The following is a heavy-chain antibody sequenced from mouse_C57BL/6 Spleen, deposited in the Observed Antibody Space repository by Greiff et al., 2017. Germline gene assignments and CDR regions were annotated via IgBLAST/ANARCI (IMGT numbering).Heavy chain of an antibody. J-gene: IGHJ3*01. CDR1: GFTFSDYG. D-gene: IGHD1-1*01. V-gene: IGHV5-17*01. Sequence: EVQLVESGGGLVKPGGSLKLSCAASGFTFSDYGMHWVRQAPEKGLEWVAYISSGCSTIYYADTVKGRFTISRDNDKNTLFLQMPSLRSEDTAMYYCARPGSSAWFAYWGQGTLVTVSA. CDR3: ARPGSSAWFAY. CDR2: ISSGCSTI.